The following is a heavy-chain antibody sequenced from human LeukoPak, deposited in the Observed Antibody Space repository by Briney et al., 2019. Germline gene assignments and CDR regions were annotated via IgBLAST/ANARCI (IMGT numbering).Heavy chain of an antibody. CDR2: ISAYNGNT. Sequence: ASVKVSCKASGYTFTSYGISWVRQAPGQGLEWMGWISAYNGNTNYAQKLQGRVTMTTDTSTSTAYMELRSLRSDDTAVYYCARAGSIITMVRGVIPSFDYWGQGTLVTVSS. V-gene: IGHV1-18*01. CDR3: ARAGSIITMVRGVIPSFDY. D-gene: IGHD3-10*01. CDR1: GYTFTSYG. J-gene: IGHJ4*02.